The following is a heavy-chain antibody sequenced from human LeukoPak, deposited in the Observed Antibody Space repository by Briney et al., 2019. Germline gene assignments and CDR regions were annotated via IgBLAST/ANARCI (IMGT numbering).Heavy chain of an antibody. CDR1: GGSISSSSYY. CDR2: IYYSGST. CDR3: ARLWFGIDYYMDV. V-gene: IGHV4-39*07. Sequence: SETLSLTCTVSGGSISSSSYYWGWIRQPPGKGLEWIGSIYYSGSTYYNPSLKSRVTISVDTSKNQFSLKLSSVTAADTAVYYCARLWFGIDYYMDVWGKGTTVTVPS. D-gene: IGHD3-10*01. J-gene: IGHJ6*03.